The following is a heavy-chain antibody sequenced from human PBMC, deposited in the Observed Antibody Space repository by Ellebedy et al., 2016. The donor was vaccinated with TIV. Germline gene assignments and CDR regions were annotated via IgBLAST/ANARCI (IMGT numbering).Heavy chain of an antibody. CDR3: ARDRQWLIFDY. CDR2: ISYDGSNK. J-gene: IGHJ4*02. Sequence: GGSLRLSCAASGFTFSSYAIHWVRQAPGKGLEWVAVISYDGSNKYYTESVKGRFTISRDDSKNTLYLQMNSLRPEDTAVYFCARDRQWLIFDYWGQGALVTVSS. D-gene: IGHD6-19*01. V-gene: IGHV3-30-3*01. CDR1: GFTFSSYA.